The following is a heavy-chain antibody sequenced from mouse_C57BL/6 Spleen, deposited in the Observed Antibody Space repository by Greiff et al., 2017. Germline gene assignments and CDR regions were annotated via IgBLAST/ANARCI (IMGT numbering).Heavy chain of an antibody. CDR2: LRNKANGYTP. CDR1: GFTFTDYY. J-gene: IGHJ1*03. Sequence: EVKVEASGGGLVQPGGSLSLSCAASGFTFTDYYMSWVRQPPGQALAWLGFLRNKANGYTPEYSASVKGRFTISRDNSQSILYLQMNALRDEDSATYYCARLYGNYVWYFDVWGTGTTLTVSS. D-gene: IGHD2-1*01. V-gene: IGHV7-3*01. CDR3: ARLYGNYVWYFDV.